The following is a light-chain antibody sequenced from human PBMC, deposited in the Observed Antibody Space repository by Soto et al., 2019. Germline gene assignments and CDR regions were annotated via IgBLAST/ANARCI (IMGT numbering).Light chain of an antibody. V-gene: IGKV3-15*01. CDR3: PQYNNWPRT. CDR1: QSVSSSY. CDR2: GPS. J-gene: IGKJ1*01. Sequence: EIVLTQSPGTLSLSRGERATLSWRASQSVSSSYLAWYQHKPGQAPRLLIYGPSTRATGIPARFSGSGSGTEFTLTISSLQSEDFALYYCPQYNNWPRTFGQGTKGDIK.